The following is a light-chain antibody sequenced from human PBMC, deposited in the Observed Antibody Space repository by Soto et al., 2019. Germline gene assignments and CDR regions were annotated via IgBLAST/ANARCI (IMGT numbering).Light chain of an antibody. CDR2: AAS. CDR1: QSISSY. CDR3: QQSYSTPIT. Sequence: IHMTQSPSSGSSSVFDIVTMTFLASQSISSYLNWYQQKPGKAPKLLIYAASSLQSGVPSRFSGSGSGTDFTLTISSLQPEDFATYYCQQSYSTPITFGQGTRLEIK. V-gene: IGKV1-39*01. J-gene: IGKJ5*01.